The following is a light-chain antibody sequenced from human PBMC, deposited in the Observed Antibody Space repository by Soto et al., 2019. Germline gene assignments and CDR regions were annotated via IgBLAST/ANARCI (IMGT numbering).Light chain of an antibody. J-gene: IGLJ1*01. CDR2: EVS. V-gene: IGLV2-23*02. Sequence: HSVLPQPASGSGSPGQSITISCTGTSSDVGSYNLVSWYQQHPDKAPKLMIYEVSKRPSGVSNRFSGSKSGNTASLTISGLQAEDEADYYCCSYAGSSFYVFGTGTKVTVL. CDR3: CSYAGSSFYV. CDR1: SSDVGSYNL.